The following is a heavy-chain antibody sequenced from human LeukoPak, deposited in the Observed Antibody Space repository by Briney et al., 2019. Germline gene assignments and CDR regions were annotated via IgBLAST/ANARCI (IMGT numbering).Heavy chain of an antibody. J-gene: IGHJ4*02. CDR3: AKAQVGRWLQFDY. CDR2: ISGSGDTK. Sequence: GGSVRLSCAASGFTFSSYAMSWARQAPGKGLEWVSVISGSGDTKYHSDSVKGRFTISRDNSKNTLYLQMNSLRAEDTAVYYCAKAQVGRWLQFDYWGQRTVVPVSS. CDR1: GFTFSSYA. D-gene: IGHD5-24*01. V-gene: IGHV3-23*01.